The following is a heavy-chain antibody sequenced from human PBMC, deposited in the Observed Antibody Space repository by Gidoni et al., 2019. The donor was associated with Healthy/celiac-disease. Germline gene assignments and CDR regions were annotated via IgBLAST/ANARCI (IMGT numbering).Heavy chain of an antibody. CDR1: GFSLSTAKMG. Sequence: QVTLKESGPVLVKPTETLTLTCTVSGFSLSTAKMGVSWIRQPPGKALEWLAHIFSNDEKSYSTSLKSRLTISKDTSKSQVVLTMTNMDPVDTATYYCARLRGYSSGWYDAFDIWGQGTMVTVSS. V-gene: IGHV2-26*01. D-gene: IGHD6-19*01. CDR3: ARLRGYSSGWYDAFDI. CDR2: IFSNDEK. J-gene: IGHJ3*02.